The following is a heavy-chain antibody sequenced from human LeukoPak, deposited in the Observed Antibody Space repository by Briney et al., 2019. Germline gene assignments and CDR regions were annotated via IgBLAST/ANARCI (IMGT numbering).Heavy chain of an antibody. Sequence: SETLSLTCIVSGGSISSYYWSWIRQPPGKGLECIGYIYYSGSTNYNPSLKSRVTISVDTSKNQFSLKLSSVTAADTAVYYCARSPSYYYDSSGYYSDWGQGTLVTVSS. CDR3: ARSPSYYYDSSGYYSD. CDR1: GGSISSYY. D-gene: IGHD3-22*01. V-gene: IGHV4-59*01. CDR2: IYYSGST. J-gene: IGHJ4*02.